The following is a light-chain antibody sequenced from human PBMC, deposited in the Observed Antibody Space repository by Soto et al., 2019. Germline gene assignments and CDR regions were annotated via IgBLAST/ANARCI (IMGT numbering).Light chain of an antibody. J-gene: IGKJ4*01. CDR3: QQSYSTPPT. V-gene: IGKV1-39*01. CDR2: AAS. CDR1: QSISSY. Sequence: DIQMTQSPSSMSASVGDRVTITCRASQSISSYLNWYQQKPGKAPKLLIYAASSLQSGVPSRFSGSGSGTDFPLTTSSLQPEDFATYYCQQSYSTPPTFGGGTKVEIK.